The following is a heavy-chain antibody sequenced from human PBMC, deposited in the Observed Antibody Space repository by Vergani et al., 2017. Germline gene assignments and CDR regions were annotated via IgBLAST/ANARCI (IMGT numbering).Heavy chain of an antibody. D-gene: IGHD6-6*01. J-gene: IGHJ4*02. CDR3: ARDRRMAAPIGLFDY. Sequence: QVQLVQSGAEVKKPGASVKVSCKASGYTFTGYYMHWVRQAPGQGLEWMGWINPIFGTANYAQKFQGRVTITADESTSTAYMELSSLRSEDTAVYYCARDRRMAAPIGLFDYWGQGTLVTVSS. CDR1: GYTFTGYY. V-gene: IGHV1-69*01. CDR2: INPIFGTA.